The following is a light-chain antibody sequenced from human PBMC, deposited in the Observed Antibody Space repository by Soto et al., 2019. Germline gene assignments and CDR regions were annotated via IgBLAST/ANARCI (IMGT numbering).Light chain of an antibody. J-gene: IGKJ1*01. CDR3: QQYYSTPPWT. Sequence: DIVMTQSPDSLAVSLGERATINCKSSQSVLYSSNNKNYLAWYQQSPGQPPKLLIYWASTRESGVPDRFSGSGSGTDFTLTISGLQAEDVAVYYCQQYYSTPPWTFGQGTKVEI. CDR1: QSVLYSSNNKNY. CDR2: WAS. V-gene: IGKV4-1*01.